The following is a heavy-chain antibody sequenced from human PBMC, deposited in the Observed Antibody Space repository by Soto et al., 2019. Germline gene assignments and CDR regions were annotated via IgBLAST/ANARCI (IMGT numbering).Heavy chain of an antibody. V-gene: IGHV4-34*01. CDR2: INHSGST. Sequence: SSETLSLTCAVYGGSFSGYYWSWIRQPPGKGLEWIGEINHSGSTNYNPSLKSRVTISVDTSKSQFSLKLSSVTAADTAVYYCARGVTAMVTGGYYFDYWGQGTQVTVSS. CDR3: ARGVTAMVTGGYYFDY. J-gene: IGHJ4*02. D-gene: IGHD5-18*01. CDR1: GGSFSGYY.